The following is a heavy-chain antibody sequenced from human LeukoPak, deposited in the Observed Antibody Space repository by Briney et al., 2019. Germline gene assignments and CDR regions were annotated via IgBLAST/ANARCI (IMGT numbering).Heavy chain of an antibody. V-gene: IGHV3-30-3*01. Sequence: GKSLRLSCAASGFTFSSYAMHWVRQAPGKGLEWGAVISYDGSNKYYADSVKGRFTISRDNSKNTLSRQMNSLRAEDTAVYYCARKIGGAVAGNWYFDLWGRGTLVIVSS. CDR2: ISYDGSNK. D-gene: IGHD6-19*01. CDR1: GFTFSSYA. CDR3: ARKIGGAVAGNWYFDL. J-gene: IGHJ2*01.